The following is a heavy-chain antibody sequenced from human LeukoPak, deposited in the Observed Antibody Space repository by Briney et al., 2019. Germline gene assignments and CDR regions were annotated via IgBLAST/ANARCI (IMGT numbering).Heavy chain of an antibody. CDR2: ISYDGSNK. CDR3: AREIPTRITIFGVVTMGAFDY. V-gene: IGHV3-30-3*01. J-gene: IGHJ4*02. Sequence: GGSLRLSCAASGLTFSSYAMHWVRQAPGKGLEWVAVISYDGSNKYYADSVKGRFTISRDNSKNTLYLQMNSLRAEDTAVYYCAREIPTRITIFGVVTMGAFDYWGQGTLVTVSS. CDR1: GLTFSSYA. D-gene: IGHD3-3*01.